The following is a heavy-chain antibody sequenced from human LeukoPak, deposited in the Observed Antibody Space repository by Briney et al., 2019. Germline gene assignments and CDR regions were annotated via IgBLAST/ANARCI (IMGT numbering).Heavy chain of an antibody. V-gene: IGHV3-21*01. D-gene: IGHD3-10*01. Sequence: GGSLRLSCAASAFSLNAYNMNWVRQAPGKGLEWVPSISYTGTYIYYADSVKGRFTISRDNAQNSLYLQMNSLRAEDTAVFYCARGGMVRRVMGAFDIWGQGTLVTVSS. J-gene: IGHJ3*02. CDR2: ISYTGTYI. CDR1: AFSLNAYN. CDR3: ARGGMVRRVMGAFDI.